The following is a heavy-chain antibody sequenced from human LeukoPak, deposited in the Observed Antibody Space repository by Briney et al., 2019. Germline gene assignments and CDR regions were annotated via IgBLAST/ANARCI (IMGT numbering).Heavy chain of an antibody. CDR2: IIPIFGTA. Sequence: SVTVSCTASGGTFSRYATSRVRQAPGQGLDWMGGIIPIFGTANYAHKFQGRVTITADESTSTAYMELSSLRSEDTAVYYCARDQYCSGGSCLRGMDVWGQGTTVTVSS. J-gene: IGHJ6*02. CDR3: ARDQYCSGGSCLRGMDV. V-gene: IGHV1-69*13. D-gene: IGHD2-15*01. CDR1: GGTFSRYA.